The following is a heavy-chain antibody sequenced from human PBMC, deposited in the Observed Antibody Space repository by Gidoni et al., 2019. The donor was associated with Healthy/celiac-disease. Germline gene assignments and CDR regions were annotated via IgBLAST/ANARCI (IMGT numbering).Heavy chain of an antibody. CDR2: IIPIFGTA. CDR1: GGTFSSYA. Sequence: QVQLVPSGAAVKKPGSSVKVSCKASGGTFSSYAISWVRQAPGQGLEWMGGIIPIFGTANYAQKFQGRVTITADESTSTAYMELSSLRSEDKAVYYCARMILPYYDFWSGLGVWGQGTTVTVSS. CDR3: ARMILPYYDFWSGLGV. J-gene: IGHJ6*02. V-gene: IGHV1-69*01. D-gene: IGHD3-3*01.